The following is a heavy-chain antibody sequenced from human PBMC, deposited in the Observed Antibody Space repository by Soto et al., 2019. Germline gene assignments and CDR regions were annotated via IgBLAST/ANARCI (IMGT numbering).Heavy chain of an antibody. D-gene: IGHD2-2*01. V-gene: IGHV3-23*01. CDR2: ISGSGGGT. CDR3: AKDRQYQLPPLQLDY. CDR1: GFTFSSYA. J-gene: IGHJ4*02. Sequence: GGSLRLSCAASGFTFSSYAMSWVRQAPGKGLEWVSAISGSGGGTYYADSVKGRFTISRDNSKNTLYLQMNSLRAEDTAVYYCAKDRQYQLPPLQLDYWGQGTLVTVSS.